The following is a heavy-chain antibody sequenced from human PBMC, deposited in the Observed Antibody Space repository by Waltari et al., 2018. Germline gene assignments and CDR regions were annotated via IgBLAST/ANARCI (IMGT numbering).Heavy chain of an antibody. J-gene: IGHJ5*02. CDR2: IIPIFGTA. D-gene: IGHD6-13*01. Sequence: QVQLVQSGAEVKKPGSSVKVSCKASGGTFSSYAISWVRQAPGQGLEWMGGIIPIFGTANYAQKFQGRVTITADESTSTAYRELRSVRAEDTAGYYWASEGYSRGCNWFDPGGQGTLVTVSS. V-gene: IGHV1-69*01. CDR3: ASEGYSRGCNWFDP. CDR1: GGTFSSYA.